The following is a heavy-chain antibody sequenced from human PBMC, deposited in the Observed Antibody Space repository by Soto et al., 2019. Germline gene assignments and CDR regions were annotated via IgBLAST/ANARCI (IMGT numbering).Heavy chain of an antibody. CDR3: AKTSETWLGELLKEYFFDY. CDR2: ISGSGSST. D-gene: IGHD3-10*01. Sequence: PGGSLRLSCAASGFTFSTYAMSWVRQAPGKGLEWVSTISGSGSSTYYADSVKGRFTISRDNSKDTLYLQMNSLRAEDTAVYYCAKTSETWLGELLKEYFFDYWGQGALVTASS. V-gene: IGHV3-23*01. CDR1: GFTFSTYA. J-gene: IGHJ4*02.